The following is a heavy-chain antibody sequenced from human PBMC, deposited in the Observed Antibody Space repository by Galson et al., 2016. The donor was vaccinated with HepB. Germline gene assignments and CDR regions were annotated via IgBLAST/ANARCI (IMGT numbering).Heavy chain of an antibody. CDR2: VNHSGNT. CDR1: DGSLRGYY. D-gene: IGHD2-8*02. CDR3: ARSPLGFCTGTSCPGGDPGAS. J-gene: IGHJ5*02. Sequence: SETLSLTCGLSDGSLRGYYWNWIRQPPGRGLEWIGEVNHSGNTNYSPSLKSRVTILVHASENQFSLKMTSLTAADTAVYYCARSPLGFCTGTSCPGGDPGASWGQGTLVIVSS. V-gene: IGHV4-34*01.